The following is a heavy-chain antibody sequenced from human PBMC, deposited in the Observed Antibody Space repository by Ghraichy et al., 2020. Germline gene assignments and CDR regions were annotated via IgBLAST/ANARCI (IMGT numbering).Heavy chain of an antibody. D-gene: IGHD2-15*01. CDR1: GFTFSSYS. CDR2: ISSSSSYI. Sequence: GGSLRLSCAASGFTFSSYSMNWVRQAPGKGLEWVSSISSSSSYIYYADSVKGRFTISRDNAKNSLYLQMNSLRAEDTAVYYCARAPFDCSGGSCYDYWGQGTLVTVSS. J-gene: IGHJ4*02. CDR3: ARAPFDCSGGSCYDY. V-gene: IGHV3-21*01.